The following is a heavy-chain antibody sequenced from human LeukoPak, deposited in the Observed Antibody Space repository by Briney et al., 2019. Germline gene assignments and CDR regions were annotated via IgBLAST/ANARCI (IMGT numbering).Heavy chain of an antibody. V-gene: IGHV4-39*07. CDR3: ARCPAAGTIRDFDY. J-gene: IGHJ4*02. CDR1: GGSISSSSYY. CDR2: IYYSGSG. D-gene: IGHD6-13*01. Sequence: SETLSLTCTVSGGSISSSSYYWGWIRQPPGKGLEWIGSIYYSGSGYYNPSLKSRVTISVDTSKNQFSLKLSSVTAADTAVYYCARCPAAGTIRDFDYWGQGTLVTVSS.